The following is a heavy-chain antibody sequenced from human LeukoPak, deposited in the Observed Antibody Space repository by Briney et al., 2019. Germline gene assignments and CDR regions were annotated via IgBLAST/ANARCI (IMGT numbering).Heavy chain of an antibody. CDR3: ARNKLGKAFDI. D-gene: IGHD1-26*01. CDR2: INPNSGGT. J-gene: IGHJ3*02. CDR1: GYTFTDYY. Sequence: ASVTVSCKASGYTFTDYYMHWVRQAPGQGLEWMGWINPNSGGTNHAQKFQDRITMTRDTSINTAYMEVSRLRYDDTAVYYCARNKLGKAFDIWGQGTMVTVSS. V-gene: IGHV1-2*02.